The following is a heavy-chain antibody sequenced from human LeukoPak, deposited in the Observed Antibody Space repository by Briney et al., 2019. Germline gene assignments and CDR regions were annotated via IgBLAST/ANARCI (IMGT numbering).Heavy chain of an antibody. V-gene: IGHV3-30*18. CDR1: GFTFSSYG. Sequence: PGGSLRLSCAASGFTFSSYGMHWVRQAPGKGLEWVAVISYDGSNKYYADSVKGRFTISRDNSKNTLYLQMNSLRAEDTAVYYCAKGLWFGEVDAFDIRGQGTMVTVSS. D-gene: IGHD3-10*01. J-gene: IGHJ3*02. CDR3: AKGLWFGEVDAFDI. CDR2: ISYDGSNK.